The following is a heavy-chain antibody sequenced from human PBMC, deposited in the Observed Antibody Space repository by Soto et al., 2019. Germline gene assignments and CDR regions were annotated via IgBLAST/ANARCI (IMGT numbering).Heavy chain of an antibody. V-gene: IGHV1-3*01. Sequence: ASVKVSCKASGYSFSTFAIHWVRQAPGQRLEWMGWINAGNGDTKYSEKFQGRVTITGRTSASTAYMDLSSLRSEDTAVYYCARGRVYWGQGTLVTVSS. CDR2: INAGNGDT. CDR1: GYSFSTFA. J-gene: IGHJ4*02. CDR3: ARGRVY.